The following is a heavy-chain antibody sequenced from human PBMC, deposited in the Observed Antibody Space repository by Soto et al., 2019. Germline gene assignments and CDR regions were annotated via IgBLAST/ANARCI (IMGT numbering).Heavy chain of an antibody. D-gene: IGHD5-18*01. Sequence: VASVKVSCKASGCTFRSYPISWGQQDPGQGLEWMGGIIPIFGTANYAQKFQGRVTITADESTSTAYMELSSLRSEDTAVYYFASSKRYSYTFDYWGQGTLVTVSS. CDR2: IIPIFGTA. J-gene: IGHJ4*02. V-gene: IGHV1-69*13. CDR1: GCTFRSYP. CDR3: ASSKRYSYTFDY.